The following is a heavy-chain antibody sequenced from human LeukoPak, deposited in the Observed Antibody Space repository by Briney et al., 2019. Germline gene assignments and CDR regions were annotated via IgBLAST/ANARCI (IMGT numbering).Heavy chain of an antibody. V-gene: IGHV3-21*01. J-gene: IGHJ5*02. CDR1: GFTFSSYS. D-gene: IGHD6-19*01. Sequence: PGGSLRLSCAASGFTFSSYSMNWVRQAPGKGLEWVSSISSSSSYIYYADSVKGRFTISRDNAKNSLYLQMNSLRAEDTAVYYCAKDYSGWVNWFDPWGQGTLVTVSS. CDR3: AKDYSGWVNWFDP. CDR2: ISSSSSYI.